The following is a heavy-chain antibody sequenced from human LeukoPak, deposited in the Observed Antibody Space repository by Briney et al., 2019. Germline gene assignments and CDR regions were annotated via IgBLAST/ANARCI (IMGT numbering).Heavy chain of an antibody. CDR2: IYYSGST. CDR1: GGSISSYY. Sequence: KPSETLSLTCTVSGGSISSYYWSWIRQPPGKGLEWIGYIYYSGSTNYNPSLKSRVTISVDTSKNQFSLKLSSVTAADTAVYYCARGYYDSSGYYLGTDAFDIWGQGTMVTVSS. V-gene: IGHV4-59*08. J-gene: IGHJ3*02. D-gene: IGHD3-22*01. CDR3: ARGYYDSSGYYLGTDAFDI.